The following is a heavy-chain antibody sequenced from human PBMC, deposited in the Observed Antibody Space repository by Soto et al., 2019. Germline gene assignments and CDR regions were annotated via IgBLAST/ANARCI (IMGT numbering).Heavy chain of an antibody. CDR3: AKSHEFGVVILHYFDY. CDR1: GFTFSSYA. CDR2: ISGSGGST. J-gene: IGHJ4*02. V-gene: IGHV3-23*01. Sequence: EVQLLESGGGLVQPGGSLRLSCAASGFTFSSYAMSWVRQAPGKGLEWVSAISGSGGSTYYADSVKGRFTISRDNSKNTLYLQMNSLRAEDTAVYYCAKSHEFGVVILHYFDYWGQGTLVTVSS. D-gene: IGHD3-3*01.